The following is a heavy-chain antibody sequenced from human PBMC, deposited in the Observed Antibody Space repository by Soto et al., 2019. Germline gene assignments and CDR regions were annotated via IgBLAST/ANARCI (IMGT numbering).Heavy chain of an antibody. Sequence: ASVKVSCKASGYTFTSYGISWVRQAPGQGLEWMGRISANSGNTNYAQKLQGRVTMTRDTSTSTVYMELSSLRSEDTAVYYCACQKYCSSTSCPVAFDIWGQGTMVTVSS. J-gene: IGHJ3*02. CDR3: ACQKYCSSTSCPVAFDI. D-gene: IGHD2-2*01. CDR2: ISANSGNT. CDR1: GYTFTSYG. V-gene: IGHV1-18*01.